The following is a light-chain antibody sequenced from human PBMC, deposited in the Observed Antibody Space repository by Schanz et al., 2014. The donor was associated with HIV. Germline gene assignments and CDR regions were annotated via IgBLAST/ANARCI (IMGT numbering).Light chain of an antibody. CDR1: QSVSSF. J-gene: IGKJ1*01. CDR3: QQYGVSPPWT. V-gene: IGKV3-11*01. CDR2: TAS. Sequence: DIVLTQSPATLSLSPGERATLSCRASQSVSSFLAWYQQKPGQAPRLLIYTASNRATGIPARFSGSGSGTDFTLTISNLEPEDFAVYYCQQYGVSPPWTFGQGTRVEIK.